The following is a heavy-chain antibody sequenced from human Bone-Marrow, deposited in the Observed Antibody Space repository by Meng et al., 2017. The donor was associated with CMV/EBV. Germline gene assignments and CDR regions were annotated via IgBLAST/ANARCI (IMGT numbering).Heavy chain of an antibody. D-gene: IGHD6-6*01. CDR1: GGSFSGYY. Sequence: SETLSLTCAVYGGSFSGYYWSWIRQPPGKGLEWIGYIYYSGSTNYNSSLKSRVTISVDTSKNQFSLKLSSVTAADTAVYYCAAYSSSSLDYWGQGTLVTVSS. V-gene: IGHV4-59*01. CDR2: IYYSGST. J-gene: IGHJ4*02. CDR3: AAYSSSSLDY.